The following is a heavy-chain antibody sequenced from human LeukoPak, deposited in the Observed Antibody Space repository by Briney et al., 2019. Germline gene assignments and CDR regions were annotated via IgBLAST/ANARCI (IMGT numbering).Heavy chain of an antibody. CDR1: GGTFSSYA. Sequence: SVKVSCKASGGTFSSYAISWVRQAPGQGLEWMGGIIPIFGTASYAQKFQGRVTITADESTSTAYMELSSLRSEDTAVYYCARSSGYDYGMDVWGKGTTVTVSS. V-gene: IGHV1-69*13. CDR2: IIPIFGTA. CDR3: ARSSGYDYGMDV. D-gene: IGHD1-26*01. J-gene: IGHJ6*04.